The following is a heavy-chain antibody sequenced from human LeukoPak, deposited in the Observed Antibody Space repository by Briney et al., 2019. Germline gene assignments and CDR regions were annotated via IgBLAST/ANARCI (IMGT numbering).Heavy chain of an antibody. CDR3: ARGGHYDILTGYYSLGYFDY. V-gene: IGHV1-18*01. CDR1: GYTFTSYG. CDR2: ISAYNGNT. J-gene: IGHJ4*02. D-gene: IGHD3-9*01. Sequence: GASVKVSCKASGYTFTSYGISWVRQAPGQGLEWMGWISAYNGNTHYAQKLQGRVTMTTDTSTSTAYMELRSLRSDDTAVYYCARGGHYDILTGYYSLGYFDYWGQGTLVTVSS.